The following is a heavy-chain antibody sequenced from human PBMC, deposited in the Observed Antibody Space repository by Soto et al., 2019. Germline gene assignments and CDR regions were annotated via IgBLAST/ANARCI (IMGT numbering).Heavy chain of an antibody. J-gene: IGHJ5*02. D-gene: IGHD2-15*01. Sequence: QVQLVESGGGVVQPGRSLRLSCAASGFTFSSYGMHWVRQAPGKGLEWVAVISYDGSNKYYADSVKGRFTISRDNSKNPMYLQMNSLRAEDTAVYYCAKDKGAYCSGGSCYGGRHYNWFDPWGQGSLVTVSS. CDR3: AKDKGAYCSGGSCYGGRHYNWFDP. V-gene: IGHV3-30*18. CDR2: ISYDGSNK. CDR1: GFTFSSYG.